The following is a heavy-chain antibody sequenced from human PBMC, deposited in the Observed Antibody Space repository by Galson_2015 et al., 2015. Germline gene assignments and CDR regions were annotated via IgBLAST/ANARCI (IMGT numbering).Heavy chain of an antibody. Sequence: SVKVSCKASGYTFTSYYMHWVRQAPGQGLEWMGIINPSGGSTYYAREFQGRVTMPRDTSTSTVYMESSSLRSEDTAVYYCARGGNYREFDYWGQGTLVTVSS. V-gene: IGHV1-46*01. CDR1: GYTFTSYY. D-gene: IGHD1-7*01. CDR2: INPSGGST. J-gene: IGHJ4*02. CDR3: ARGGNYREFDY.